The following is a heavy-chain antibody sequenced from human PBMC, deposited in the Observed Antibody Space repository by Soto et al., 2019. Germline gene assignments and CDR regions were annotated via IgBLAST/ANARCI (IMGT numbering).Heavy chain of an antibody. CDR3: VKAVYLLDFDY. J-gene: IGHJ4*02. CDR2: ISGTGGNT. CDR1: GFTFSSYA. D-gene: IGHD1-20*01. Sequence: GSLRLSCAASGFTFSSYAMTWVRQAPGKGLEWVSTISGTGGNTYYADSVKGRFTISRDNSKNTVYLQMNSLRAEDTAVYYCVKAVYLLDFDYWGQGTLVTVSS. V-gene: IGHV3-23*01.